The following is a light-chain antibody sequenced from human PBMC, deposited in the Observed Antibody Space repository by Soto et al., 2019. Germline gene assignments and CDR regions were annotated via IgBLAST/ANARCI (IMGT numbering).Light chain of an antibody. CDR3: QQYSSHST. Sequence: DIQMTQSPSTLSASGGDRVRITCRASQSISTYLAWYRHKPGEAPKLLIYKASTLERGVPSRFSGSGSGTDFTLTISSLQPDDFATYYCQQYSSHSTFGQGTKVDI. J-gene: IGKJ1*01. CDR2: KAS. V-gene: IGKV1-5*03. CDR1: QSISTY.